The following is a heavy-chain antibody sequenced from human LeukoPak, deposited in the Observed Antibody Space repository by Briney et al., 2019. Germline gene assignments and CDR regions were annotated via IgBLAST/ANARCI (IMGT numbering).Heavy chain of an antibody. D-gene: IGHD6-19*01. J-gene: IGHJ4*02. V-gene: IGHV4-4*09. Sequence: SETLSLTCNVSGGSIGNYYWTWIRQSPGKGLEWIGYIYRTGRTDYNASLKSRVSISVDKSENRFSLKLTSMTTADTAVYYCVRGFSGLFYFIDHWGQGALVTVSS. CDR1: GGSIGNYY. CDR3: VRGFSGLFYFIDH. CDR2: IYRTGRT.